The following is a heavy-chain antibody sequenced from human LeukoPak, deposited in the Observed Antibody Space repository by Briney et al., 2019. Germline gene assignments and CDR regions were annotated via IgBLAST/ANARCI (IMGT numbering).Heavy chain of an antibody. CDR1: GFTFDDYA. D-gene: IGHD2-2*01. Sequence: PGGSLRLSCAASGFTFDDYAMHWVRLAPGKGLEWVSGISWNSGSIGYADSVKGRFTISRDNAKNSLYLQMNSLRAEDTAVYYCARTLGSSSTSSALDSWGQGTLVTVSS. J-gene: IGHJ4*02. CDR2: ISWNSGSI. V-gene: IGHV3-9*01. CDR3: ARTLGSSSTSSALDS.